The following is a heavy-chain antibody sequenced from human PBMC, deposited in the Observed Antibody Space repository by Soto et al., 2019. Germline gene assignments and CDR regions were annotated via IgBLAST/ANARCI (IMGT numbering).Heavy chain of an antibody. Sequence: SETLSLTCTVSGGSVSSGNYYWSWIRQPPGEGLEWIGYFYYTGSINYNPSLKSRVTMSADTSKNQFFLNLRSVTAADTAVYYCARDFRGVSYEFDPWGQGTLVTVSS. CDR1: GGSVSSGNYY. V-gene: IGHV4-61*01. D-gene: IGHD1-26*01. CDR3: ARDFRGVSYEFDP. J-gene: IGHJ5*02. CDR2: FYYTGSI.